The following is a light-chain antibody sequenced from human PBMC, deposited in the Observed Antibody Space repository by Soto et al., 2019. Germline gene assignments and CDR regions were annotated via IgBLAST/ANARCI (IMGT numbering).Light chain of an antibody. Sequence: DIQMTQSPSTLSASVGDRVTITCRASQSISSWLAWYQQKPGKAPKLLIYKASSLDSGVPSRFSGSGYGTEFTLTISSLQPDDFATYYCQQYNSDWTFGQGTKVEIK. V-gene: IGKV1-5*03. CDR1: QSISSW. CDR2: KAS. CDR3: QQYNSDWT. J-gene: IGKJ1*01.